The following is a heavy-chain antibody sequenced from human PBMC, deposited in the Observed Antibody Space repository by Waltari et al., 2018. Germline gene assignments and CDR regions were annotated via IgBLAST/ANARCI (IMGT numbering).Heavy chain of an antibody. J-gene: IGHJ4*02. V-gene: IGHV1-69*01. CDR1: GGTFSSYA. D-gene: IGHD5-18*01. CDR3: ARDSPEGGYSYGRTGFDY. Sequence: QVQLVQSGAEVKKPGSSVKVSCKASGGTFSSYAISWVRQAPGQGLEWMGGIIPILGTANYAQKFQGRVTITADESTSTAYMELSSLRSEDTAVYYCARDSPEGGYSYGRTGFDYWGQGTLVTVSS. CDR2: IIPILGTA.